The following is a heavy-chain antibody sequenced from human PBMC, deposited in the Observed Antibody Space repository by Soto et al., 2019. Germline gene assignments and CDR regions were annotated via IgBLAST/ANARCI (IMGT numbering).Heavy chain of an antibody. CDR1: GFSLSTSGMC. D-gene: IGHD2-2*01. CDR2: IDWDDDK. CDR3: ARSPVYWTSSPLGEYYMDV. J-gene: IGHJ6*03. Sequence: SGPTLVNPTQTLTLTCTFSGFSLSTSGMCVSWIRQPPGKALEWLARIDWDDDKYYSTSLKTRLTISKDTSKNQVVLTMTNMDPVDTATYYCARSPVYWTSSPLGEYYMDVWGKGTTVTVSS. V-gene: IGHV2-70*11.